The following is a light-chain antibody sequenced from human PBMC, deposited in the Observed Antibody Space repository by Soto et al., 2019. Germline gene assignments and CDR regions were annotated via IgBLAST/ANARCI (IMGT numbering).Light chain of an antibody. Sequence: QSVLTQPASVSGSPGQSITISCTGTSSDVGGYDYVSWYQQHPGKAPKLMIYDVSNRPSGVSNRFSGSKSGNTASLTISGLQAEYEADYYCSSYTSSSTLEIFGGVTKLTVL. CDR1: SSDVGGYDY. V-gene: IGLV2-14*03. CDR2: DVS. J-gene: IGLJ2*01. CDR3: SSYTSSSTLEI.